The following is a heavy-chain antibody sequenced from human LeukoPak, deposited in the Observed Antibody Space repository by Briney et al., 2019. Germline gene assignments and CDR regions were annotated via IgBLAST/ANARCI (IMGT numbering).Heavy chain of an antibody. CDR2: IYYSGST. V-gene: IGHV4-39*01. CDR1: GGSISSSSYY. J-gene: IGHJ2*01. CDR3: ARRGSGYWYFDL. D-gene: IGHD3-16*01. Sequence: SETLSLTCTVSGGSISSSSYYWGWIRQPPGKGLEWIRSIYYSGSTYYNPSLKSRVTISVDTSKNQFSLKLSSVTAADTAVYYCARRGSGYWYFDLWGRGTLVTVSS.